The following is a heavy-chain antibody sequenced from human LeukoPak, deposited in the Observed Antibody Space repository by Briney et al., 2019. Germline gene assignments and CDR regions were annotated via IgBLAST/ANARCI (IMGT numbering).Heavy chain of an antibody. CDR1: GGTFSSYT. Sequence: EASVTVSCKASGGTFSSYTISWVRQAPGQGLEWMGRIIPILGIANYAQKFQGRVTITADKSTSTAYTELSSLRSEDTAVYYCARDAYCSGGSCYNDYWGQGTLVTVSS. J-gene: IGHJ4*02. CDR2: IIPILGIA. CDR3: ARDAYCSGGSCYNDY. V-gene: IGHV1-69*04. D-gene: IGHD2-15*01.